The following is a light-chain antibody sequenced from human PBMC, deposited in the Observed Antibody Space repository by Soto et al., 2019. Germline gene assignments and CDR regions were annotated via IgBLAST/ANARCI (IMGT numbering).Light chain of an antibody. CDR1: KNVIGVYDF. V-gene: IGLV2-8*01. J-gene: IGLJ1*01. Sequence: QSALTQPPSASGSPGQSVTISCTGTKNVIGVYDFVSWYQHHPGKAPRLIIYEVVQRPSGVPDRFSGSKSGNTASLTVSGRQAAYEADYFCKSYAGSNTYVFGSGTKVTVL. CDR3: KSYAGSNTYV. CDR2: EVV.